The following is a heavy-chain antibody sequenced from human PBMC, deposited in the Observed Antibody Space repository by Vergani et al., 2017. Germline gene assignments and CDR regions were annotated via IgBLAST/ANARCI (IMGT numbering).Heavy chain of an antibody. CDR2: IIPILGIA. CDR1: GYTFTGYY. Sequence: QVQLVQSGAEVKKPGASVKVSCKASGYTFTGYYMHWVRQAPGQGLEWMGRIIPILGIANYAQKFQGRVTITADKSTSTAYMELSSLRSEDTAVYYCARDQGYYDSSGYYGYWGQGTLVTVSS. D-gene: IGHD3-22*01. CDR3: ARDQGYYDSSGYYGY. V-gene: IGHV1-69*09. J-gene: IGHJ4*02.